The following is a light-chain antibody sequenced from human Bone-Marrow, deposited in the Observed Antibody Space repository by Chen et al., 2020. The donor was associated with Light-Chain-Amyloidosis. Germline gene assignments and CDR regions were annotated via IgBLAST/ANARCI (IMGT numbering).Light chain of an antibody. V-gene: IGLV3-21*02. CDR1: NIGSTS. CDR3: RVWDSSSDRPV. J-gene: IGLJ3*02. CDR2: DDS. Sequence: SYVLTQPSSVSVAPGQTATIACGGNNIGSTSVHWYQQTPGQAPLLVVYDDSDRPSGIPERLAGSNSGNTSALPVGGVEAGDGADYYCRVWDSSSDRPVFGVGTRLTVL.